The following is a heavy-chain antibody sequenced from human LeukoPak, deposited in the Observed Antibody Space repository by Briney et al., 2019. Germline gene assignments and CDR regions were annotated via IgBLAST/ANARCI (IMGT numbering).Heavy chain of an antibody. D-gene: IGHD3-3*01. V-gene: IGHV3-23*01. J-gene: IGHJ4*02. CDR1: GFTFSSYA. Sequence: GGSLRLSCAASGFTFSSYAMSWVRQAPGKGLEWVSAISGSGGSTYYADSVKGRFTISRDNSKNTLYLQMNSLRAEDTAVYYCAKPYDFWSGYYCDYWGQGTLVTVSS. CDR2: ISGSGGST. CDR3: AKPYDFWSGYYCDY.